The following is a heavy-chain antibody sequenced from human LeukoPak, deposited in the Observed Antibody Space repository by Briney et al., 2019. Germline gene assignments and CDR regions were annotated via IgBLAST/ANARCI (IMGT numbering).Heavy chain of an antibody. CDR3: ARCSIVGAYCYYGMDV. V-gene: IGHV4-39*01. J-gene: IGHJ6*02. CDR1: GGSLSSSNYY. CDR2: IYYSGKT. D-gene: IGHD1-26*01. Sequence: SETLSLTCTVSGGSLSSSNYYWGWIRRPPGKGLEWIGSIYYSGKTYNNPSLKSRVTTSVDTSKNQFSLKLSSVTAADTAVYYCARCSIVGAYCYYGMDVWGQGTTVTVSS.